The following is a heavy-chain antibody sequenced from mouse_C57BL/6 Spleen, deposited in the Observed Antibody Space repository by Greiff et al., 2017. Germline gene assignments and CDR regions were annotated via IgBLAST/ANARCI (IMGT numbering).Heavy chain of an antibody. J-gene: IGHJ4*01. CDR1: GFSLTSYG. D-gene: IGHD2-4*01. CDR3: AKRGDYEGGAMDD. V-gene: IGHV2-3*01. CDR2: IWGDGSS. Sequence: QVQLKASGPGLVAPSQSLSITCTVSGFSLTSYGVSWVRQPPGKGLEWLGVIWGDGSSNYHSALISRLSISKDNSRGQVFLRLNSLQTGDTATYYCAKRGDYEGGAMDDWGQGTTVTVSS.